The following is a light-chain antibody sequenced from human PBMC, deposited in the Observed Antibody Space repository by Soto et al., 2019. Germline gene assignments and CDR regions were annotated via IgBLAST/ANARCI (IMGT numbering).Light chain of an antibody. J-gene: IGKJ1*01. CDR1: QSIDKF. CDR3: QQTYTVPWT. CDR2: AVS. V-gene: IGKV1-39*01. Sequence: DIQMTQSPSSLSASVGDRVTITCRASQSIDKFLFWYQQKPGKAPKLLIYAVSTLPGGVPSRCSGSGSGTDFTLTLSSLQPEDFATYYCQQTYTVPWTFGQGTKVEIK.